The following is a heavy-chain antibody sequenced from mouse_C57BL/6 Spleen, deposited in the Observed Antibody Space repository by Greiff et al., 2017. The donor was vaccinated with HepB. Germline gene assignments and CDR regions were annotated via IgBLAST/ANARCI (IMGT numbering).Heavy chain of an antibody. CDR3: ARLGINCSFAY. CDR1: GFTFSDYY. V-gene: IGHV5-12*01. CDR2: ISNGGGST. J-gene: IGHJ3*01. Sequence: EVMLVESGGGLVQPGGSLKLSCAASGFTFSDYYMYWVRQTPEKRLEWVAYISNGGGSTYYPDTVKGRFTISRDNAKNTLYLQMSRLKSEDTAMYYCARLGINCSFAYWGQGTLVTVSA. D-gene: IGHD4-1*01.